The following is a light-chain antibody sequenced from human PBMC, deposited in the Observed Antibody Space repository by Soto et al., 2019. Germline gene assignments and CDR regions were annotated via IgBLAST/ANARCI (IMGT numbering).Light chain of an antibody. CDR1: QSISDT. CDR3: QQYNKWPWT. CDR2: GAS. Sequence: EIVMTQSPATLSVSPGGRATPSCRASQSISDTLAWYQQKPGQAPRLLIHGASTRATGFPARFSGSGSGTYFALTISSLQSVDFAVYYCQQYNKWPWTFGQGTKVEIK. V-gene: IGKV3-15*01. J-gene: IGKJ1*01.